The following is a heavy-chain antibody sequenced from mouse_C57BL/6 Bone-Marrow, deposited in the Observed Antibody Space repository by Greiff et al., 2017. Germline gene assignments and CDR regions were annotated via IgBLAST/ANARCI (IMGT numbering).Heavy chain of an antibody. CDR1: GYTFTDYN. V-gene: IGHV1-22*01. CDR3: ARRRVTTVVGRYFDS. CDR2: INPNNGGT. J-gene: IGHJ2*01. Sequence: VQLKQSGPELVKPGASVKMSCKASGYTFTDYNMHWVKQSHGKSLEWIGYINPNNGGTSYNQKFKGKATLTVNKSSSTAYMELRSLTSEDSAVYYCARRRVTTVVGRYFDSWGQGTTLTVSS. D-gene: IGHD1-1*01.